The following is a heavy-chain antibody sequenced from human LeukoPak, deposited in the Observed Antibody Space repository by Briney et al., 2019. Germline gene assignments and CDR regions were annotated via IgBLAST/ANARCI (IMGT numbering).Heavy chain of an antibody. CDR1: GYTFTSYG. V-gene: IGHV1-18*01. D-gene: IGHD3-10*01. CDR3: ARDKVWFGELLSLYYYGMDV. Sequence: ASVKVSCKASGYTFTSYGISWVRQAPGQGLEWMGWISAYNGNTNYAQKLQGRVTMTTDTSTSTAYMELRSLRSDDTAVCYCARDKVWFGELLSLYYYGMDVWGQGTTVTVSS. J-gene: IGHJ6*02. CDR2: ISAYNGNT.